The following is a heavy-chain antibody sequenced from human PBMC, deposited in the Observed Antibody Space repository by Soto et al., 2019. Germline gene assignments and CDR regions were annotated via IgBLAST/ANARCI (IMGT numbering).Heavy chain of an antibody. J-gene: IGHJ6*02. V-gene: IGHV5-10-1*01. CDR3: ASTSDTAMVIYYGMDV. Sequence: PGESLKISCKGSGYSFTSYWISWVRQMPGKGLEWMGRIDPSGSYTNYSPSFQGHVTISADKSISTACLQWSSLKASDTAMYYCASTSDTAMVIYYGMDVWGQGTTVTVSS. D-gene: IGHD5-18*01. CDR1: GYSFTSYW. CDR2: IDPSGSYT.